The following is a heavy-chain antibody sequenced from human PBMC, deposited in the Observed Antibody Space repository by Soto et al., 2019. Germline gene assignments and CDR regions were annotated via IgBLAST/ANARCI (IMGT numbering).Heavy chain of an antibody. CDR1: GYSFTSYW. CDR2: IYPGDSDT. CDR3: ARVNYYFSYMDV. J-gene: IGHJ6*03. V-gene: IGHV5-51*01. Sequence: GGSLKISCKGSGYSFTSYWIGWGRQLPGKGLEGKGIIYPGDSDTWYRPSFQGQVTVSADKSIGTAYRQWRSLEASDTAMYYCARVNYYFSYMDVSGKGTTV.